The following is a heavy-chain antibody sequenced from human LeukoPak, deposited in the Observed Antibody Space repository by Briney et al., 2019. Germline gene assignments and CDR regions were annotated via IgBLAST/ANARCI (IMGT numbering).Heavy chain of an antibody. J-gene: IGHJ6*03. V-gene: IGHV3-21*01. CDR1: AFTFSSYT. D-gene: IGHD1-14*01. CDR2: ISTSSSYI. Sequence: GGSLRLSCAGSAFTFSSYTMNWVRQAPGKGLEWVSSISTSSSYIYYADSVKGRFTISRDNAKNSLYLQMNSLRAEDTAVYYCARDRGNQRGYYYYYMDVWGKGTTVTVSS. CDR3: ARDRGNQRGYYYYYMDV.